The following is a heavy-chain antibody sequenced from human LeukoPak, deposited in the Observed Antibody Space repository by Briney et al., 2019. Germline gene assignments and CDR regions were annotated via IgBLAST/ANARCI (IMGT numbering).Heavy chain of an antibody. CDR2: ISSDGSNT. D-gene: IGHD5-24*01. Sequence: GGSLRLSCAASGFTFSRDWMDWVRQAPGKGLVYVSRISSDGSNTNYADFVKGRFTISRDNAKNTLYLQMSGLRADDTAVYYCARDRDGYSSWGQGTLVTVSS. CDR1: GFTFSRDW. V-gene: IGHV3-74*01. J-gene: IGHJ5*02. CDR3: ARDRDGYSS.